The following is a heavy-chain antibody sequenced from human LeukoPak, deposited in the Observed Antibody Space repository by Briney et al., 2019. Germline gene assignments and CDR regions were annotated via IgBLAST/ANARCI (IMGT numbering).Heavy chain of an antibody. Sequence: GGSLRLSCAASGFTFSDYYMSWIRQAPGKGLEWVSYISSSGSTIYYADSVKGRFTISRDNAKNSLYLQMNSLRAEDTAVYYCARGRRETYYDYVWGGYRYREVDYWGQGTLVTVSS. D-gene: IGHD3-16*02. CDR3: ARGRRETYYDYVWGGYRYREVDY. V-gene: IGHV3-11*01. J-gene: IGHJ4*02. CDR1: GFTFSDYY. CDR2: ISSSGSTI.